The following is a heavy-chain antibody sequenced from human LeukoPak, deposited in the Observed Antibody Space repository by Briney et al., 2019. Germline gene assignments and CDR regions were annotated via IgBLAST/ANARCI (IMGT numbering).Heavy chain of an antibody. D-gene: IGHD1-26*01. V-gene: IGHV3-23*01. Sequence: PGGSLRLSCAASGVRFNSYAMSWVRQTPGKGLEWVSGIGGSGGGTYYADFVKGRFTISRDNSKKTLYLQMNSLRVDDTAVYYCAKDRSIGYYRFDYWGQGTLVTVSS. CDR2: IGGSGGGT. CDR3: AKDRSIGYYRFDY. J-gene: IGHJ4*02. CDR1: GVRFNSYA.